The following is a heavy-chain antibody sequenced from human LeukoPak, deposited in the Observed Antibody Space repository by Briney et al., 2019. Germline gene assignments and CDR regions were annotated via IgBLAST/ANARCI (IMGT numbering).Heavy chain of an antibody. V-gene: IGHV3-7*05. CDR3: TRGTYYYLH. Sequence: QPGGSLRLSCAASGCTFSTYFMTWVRQAPGRGLEWLAYIKPDGDEKYYVDSVKGRFTISRDNSKNSLYLHMSNLRPDDPAIYYCTRGTYYYLHWGQGTLVTVSS. CDR1: GCTFSTYF. CDR2: IKPDGDEK. J-gene: IGHJ4*02. D-gene: IGHD3-10*01.